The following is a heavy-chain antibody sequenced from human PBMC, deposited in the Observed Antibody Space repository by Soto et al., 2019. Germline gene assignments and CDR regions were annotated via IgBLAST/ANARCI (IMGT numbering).Heavy chain of an antibody. CDR3: ARLLLDPEVEYSSSSADFDY. CDR1: GGSISSSNW. J-gene: IGHJ4*02. CDR2: IYHSGST. V-gene: IGHV4-4*02. Sequence: QVQLRESGPGLVKPSGTLSLTCAVSGGSISSSNWWSWVRQPPGKGLEWIGEIYHSGSTNDNPSLTSRVTISVDKSKNQFSLKLSSVTAADTAVYYCARLLLDPEVEYSSSSADFDYWGQGTLVTVSS. D-gene: IGHD6-6*01.